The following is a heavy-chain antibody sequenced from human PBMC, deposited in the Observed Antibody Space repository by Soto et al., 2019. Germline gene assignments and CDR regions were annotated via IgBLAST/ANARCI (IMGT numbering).Heavy chain of an antibody. D-gene: IGHD1-26*01. Sequence: QVQLVQSGAEVKKPGASVKVSCKASGYTFTSYAMHWVRQAPGQRLEWMGWINAGNGNTKYSQKFQGRVTITRDTSASTAYLELSSLRSEDTAVYYCARDSGVGATGARGYWGQGTLVTVSS. CDR1: GYTFTSYA. V-gene: IGHV1-3*01. CDR2: INAGNGNT. J-gene: IGHJ4*02. CDR3: ARDSGVGATGARGY.